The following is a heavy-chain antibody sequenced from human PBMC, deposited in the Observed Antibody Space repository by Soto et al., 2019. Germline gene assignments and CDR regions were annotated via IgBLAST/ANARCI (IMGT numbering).Heavy chain of an antibody. CDR3: ATTLGPQGRAAGNY. D-gene: IGHD7-27*01. V-gene: IGHV3-23*01. Sequence: PGGSLRLSCAASGFTFSSYAMSWVRQAPGKGLEWVSAISGSGGSTYYADSVKGRFTISRDNSKNTLYLQMNSLRAEDTAVYYCATTLGPQGRAAGNYWGQGTLVTVSS. CDR2: ISGSGGST. J-gene: IGHJ4*02. CDR1: GFTFSSYA.